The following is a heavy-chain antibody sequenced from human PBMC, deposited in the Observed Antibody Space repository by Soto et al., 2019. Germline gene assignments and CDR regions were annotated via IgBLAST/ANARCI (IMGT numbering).Heavy chain of an antibody. Sequence: QVQLVQSGAEVKKPGSSVTVSCKASGGTCSSYAISWVRQAPGQGREWMGGIIPIFGTANYSQKFQGRVTITADETTSTAYRELSSMRSEDTAVYYCARVHLPLGMITFFDYWGQGTLVTVSS. CDR1: GGTCSSYA. D-gene: IGHD3-16*01. V-gene: IGHV1-69*01. CDR3: ARVHLPLGMITFFDY. J-gene: IGHJ4*02. CDR2: IIPIFGTA.